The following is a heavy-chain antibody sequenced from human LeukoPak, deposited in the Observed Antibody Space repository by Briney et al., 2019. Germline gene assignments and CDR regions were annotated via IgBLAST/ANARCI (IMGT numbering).Heavy chain of an antibody. J-gene: IGHJ4*02. CDR2: ISYDGSNK. Sequence: GGSLRLSCAASGFTFSSYGMHWVRQAPGKGLEWVAVISYDGSNKYYADSVKGRFTISRDNSKSTLYLQMNSLRAEDTAVYYCAKTRGYSYGYLDYWGQGTLVTVSS. CDR3: AKTRGYSYGYLDY. V-gene: IGHV3-30*18. CDR1: GFTFSSYG. D-gene: IGHD5-18*01.